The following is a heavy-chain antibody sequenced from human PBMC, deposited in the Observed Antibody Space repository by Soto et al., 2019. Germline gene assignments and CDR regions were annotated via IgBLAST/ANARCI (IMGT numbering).Heavy chain of an antibody. CDR2: VSYDGGNE. V-gene: IGHV3-30*18. Sequence: GGSLRLSCAASGFTLSGYGLHWVRQAPGKGLEWVAVVSYDGGNENYADAVKGRFTISKDNSKNTLYLQMNSLRTEDSAVYYFAKDLQFGEPLGYSAYWGQGTPVTVSS. CDR3: AKDLQFGEPLGYSAY. D-gene: IGHD3-10*01. CDR1: GFTLSGYG. J-gene: IGHJ4*02.